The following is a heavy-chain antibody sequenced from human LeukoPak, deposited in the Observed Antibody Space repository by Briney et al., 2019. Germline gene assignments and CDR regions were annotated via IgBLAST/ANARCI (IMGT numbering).Heavy chain of an antibody. Sequence: KPSETLSLTCAVYGGSFSGYYWSWIRQPPGKGLEWIGEINHSGSTNYNPSLKSRVTISVDTSKNQFSLKLSSVTAADTAVYYCASSLSSTSLPNDYWGQGTLVTVSS. V-gene: IGHV4-34*01. CDR1: GGSFSGYY. J-gene: IGHJ4*02. CDR2: INHSGST. CDR3: ASSLSSTSLPNDY. D-gene: IGHD2-2*01.